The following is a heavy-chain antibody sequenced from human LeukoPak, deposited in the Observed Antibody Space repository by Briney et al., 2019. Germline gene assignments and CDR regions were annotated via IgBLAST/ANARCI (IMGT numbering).Heavy chain of an antibody. CDR1: GGSFSGYY. D-gene: IGHD4-17*01. Sequence: SETLSLTCAVSGGSFSGYYWTWLRQPPGKGLEWIGEINHSGSANYNPSLKSRVTISLDTSKNQFSLKLSSVTAADTAVYYCARGQGTVTTHWGQGTLVTVSS. CDR3: ARGQGTVTTH. CDR2: INHSGSA. J-gene: IGHJ4*02. V-gene: IGHV4-34*01.